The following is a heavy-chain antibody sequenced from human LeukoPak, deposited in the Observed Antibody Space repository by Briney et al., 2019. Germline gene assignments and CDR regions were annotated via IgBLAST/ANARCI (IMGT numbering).Heavy chain of an antibody. D-gene: IGHD1-26*01. CDR2: IRSKAYGGAT. CDR1: GFTFGDYA. J-gene: IGHJ4*02. V-gene: IGHV3-49*03. CDR3: ARVSGSYLGGFDY. Sequence: GSLRLSCTASGFTFGDYAMSWFRQAPGKGLEWVGFIRSKAYGGATEYVASVKGRFTISRDNAKNSLYVQMNSLRAEDTAVYYCARVSGSYLGGFDYWGQGTLVTVSS.